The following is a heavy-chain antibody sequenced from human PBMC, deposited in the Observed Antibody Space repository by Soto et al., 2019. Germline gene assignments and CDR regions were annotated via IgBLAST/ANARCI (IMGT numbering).Heavy chain of an antibody. CDR1: GFTFSSYG. CDR2: IWYDGSNK. J-gene: IGHJ4*02. Sequence: PAGSLRLSCAASGFTFSSYGMHWVRQAPGKGLEWVAVIWYDGSNKYYADSVKGRFTISRDNSKNTLYLQMNSLRAEDTAVYYCARDRDYSNYFFDYWGQGTLVTVSS. CDR3: ARDRDYSNYFFDY. D-gene: IGHD4-4*01. V-gene: IGHV3-33*01.